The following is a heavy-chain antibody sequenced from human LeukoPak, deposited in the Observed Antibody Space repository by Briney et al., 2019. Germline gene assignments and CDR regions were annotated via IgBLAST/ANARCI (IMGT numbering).Heavy chain of an antibody. CDR3: ANLGYCSSTSCDTT. CDR2: IYYSGST. CDR1: GGSISSYY. D-gene: IGHD2-2*01. V-gene: IGHV4-59*01. Sequence: SETLSLTCTVSGGSISSYYWSWIRQPPGKGLEWIGYIYYSGSTNYNPSLKSRVTISVDTSKNQFSLKLSSVTAADTAVYYCANLGYCSSTSCDTTWGQGTLVTGSS. J-gene: IGHJ5*02.